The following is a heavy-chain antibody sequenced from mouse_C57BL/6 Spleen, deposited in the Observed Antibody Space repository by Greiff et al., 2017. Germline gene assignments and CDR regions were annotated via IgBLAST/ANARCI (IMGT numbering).Heavy chain of an antibody. V-gene: IGHV1-75*01. CDR1: GYTFTDYY. Sequence: QVQLQQSGPELVKPGASVKISCKASGYTFTDYYINWVKQRPGQGLEWIGWIFPGSGSTYYNEKFKGKATLTVDKSSSTAYMLLSSLTSEDSAVYYCARGYYYGSSYGYYYAMDYWGQGTSVTVSS. J-gene: IGHJ4*01. CDR3: ARGYYYGSSYGYYYAMDY. D-gene: IGHD1-1*01. CDR2: IFPGSGST.